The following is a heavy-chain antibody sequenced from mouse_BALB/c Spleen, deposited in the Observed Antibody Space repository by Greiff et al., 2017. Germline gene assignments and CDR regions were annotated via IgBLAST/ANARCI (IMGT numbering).Heavy chain of an antibody. CDR3: ARSYYGNYVDAMDY. Sequence: VQLKQSGAELVKPGASVKLSCTASGFNIKDTYMHWVKQRPEQGLEWIGRIDPANGNTKYDPKFQGKATITADTSSNTAYLQLSSLTSEDTAVYYCARSYYGNYVDAMDYWGQGTSVTVSS. J-gene: IGHJ4*01. CDR2: IDPANGNT. D-gene: IGHD2-1*01. CDR1: GFNIKDTY. V-gene: IGHV14-3*02.